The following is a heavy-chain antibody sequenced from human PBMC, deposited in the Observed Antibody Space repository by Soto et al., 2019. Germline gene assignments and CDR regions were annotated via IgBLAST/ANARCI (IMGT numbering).Heavy chain of an antibody. D-gene: IGHD5-18*01. CDR2: IKQDGSEK. CDR1: GLTFSSYR. CDR3: ASTVDTAMAFDY. V-gene: IGHV3-7*03. J-gene: IGHJ4*02. Sequence: GSLRISCAASGLTFSSYRRSWVRQAPGKGLEWVANIKQDGSEKYDVDSVKGRFTISRDNSKNTLYLQMNSLRAEDTAVYYCASTVDTAMAFDYWGQGTLVTVSS.